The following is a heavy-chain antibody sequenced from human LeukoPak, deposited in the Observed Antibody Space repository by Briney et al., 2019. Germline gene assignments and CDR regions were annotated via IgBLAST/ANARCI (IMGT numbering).Heavy chain of an antibody. CDR3: ARDGEATVTYYYYGMDV. Sequence: ASVKVSCKASGYAFTNYGMTWVRQAPGQGLEWMGWISAYNGNTNYAQKLQGRVTMTTDTSTSTAYMELRSLRSDDTAVYYCARDGEATVTYYYYGMDVWGQGTTVTVSS. J-gene: IGHJ6*02. CDR1: GYAFTNYG. V-gene: IGHV1-18*04. CDR2: ISAYNGNT. D-gene: IGHD4-17*01.